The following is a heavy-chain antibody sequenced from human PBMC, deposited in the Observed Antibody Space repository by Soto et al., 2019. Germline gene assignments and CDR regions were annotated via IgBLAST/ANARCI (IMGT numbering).Heavy chain of an antibody. D-gene: IGHD2-2*01. V-gene: IGHV4-61*01. Sequence: PSETLSLTCTVSGGSISSSSYYWSWIRQPPGKGLEWIGYIYYSGSTNYNPSLKSRVTISVDTSKNQFSLKLSSVTAADTAVYYCARVVVVPAAIPVYYYYGMDVWGQGTTVTVSS. CDR1: GGSISSSSYY. CDR3: ARVVVVPAAIPVYYYYGMDV. CDR2: IYYSGST. J-gene: IGHJ6*02.